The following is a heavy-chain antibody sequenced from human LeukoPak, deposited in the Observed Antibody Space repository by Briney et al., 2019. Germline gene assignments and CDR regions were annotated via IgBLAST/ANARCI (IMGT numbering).Heavy chain of an antibody. V-gene: IGHV5-51*01. Sequence: GESLKISCEASGYRFSGYWIGWVRQMPGEGLEWMGILYPGNSETRYSPSFQSQVTISADNSISTAYLQWSSLKASDTAMYYCVGSAGYPYYFDYWGQGTLLTVSS. CDR2: LYPGNSET. CDR1: GYRFSGYW. J-gene: IGHJ4*02. D-gene: IGHD3-9*01. CDR3: VGSAGYPYYFDY.